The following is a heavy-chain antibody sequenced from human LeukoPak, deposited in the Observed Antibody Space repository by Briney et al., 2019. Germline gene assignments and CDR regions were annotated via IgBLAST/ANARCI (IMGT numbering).Heavy chain of an antibody. D-gene: IGHD6-6*01. J-gene: IGHJ4*02. CDR2: ISYDGSKK. CDR3: ANKGAARPFDY. Sequence: GRSLRLSCAASGFTFSSYGMHWVRQAPGKGLEWVAVISYDGSKKYYADSVKGRFTISRDNSKNTLYLQMNSLRAEDTAVYYCANKGAARPFDYWGQGTLVTVSS. CDR1: GFTFSSYG. V-gene: IGHV3-30*18.